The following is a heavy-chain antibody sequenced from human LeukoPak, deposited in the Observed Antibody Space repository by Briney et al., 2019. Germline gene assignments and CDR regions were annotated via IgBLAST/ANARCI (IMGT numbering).Heavy chain of an antibody. CDR1: GYTFTNYG. CDR2: ISAYNGNT. V-gene: IGHV1-18*01. J-gene: IGHJ3*02. D-gene: IGHD3-3*01. Sequence: ASVKVSCKASGYTFTNYGISWVRQAPGQGLEWMGWISAYNGNTNYAQKLQGRVTMTTDTSTSTAYMELRSLRSDDTAVYYCAREGRITIFGVVIDDAFDIWGQGTMVTVSS. CDR3: AREGRITIFGVVIDDAFDI.